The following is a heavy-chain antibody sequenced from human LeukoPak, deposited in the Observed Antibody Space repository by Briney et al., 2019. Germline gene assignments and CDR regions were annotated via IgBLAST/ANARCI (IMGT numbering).Heavy chain of an antibody. V-gene: IGHV4-39*07. CDR1: GGSISSSSYY. J-gene: IGHJ4*02. Sequence: PSETLSLTCTVSGGSISSSSYYWGWIRQPPGKGLEWIGSIYYSGSTNYNPSLKSRVTISVDTSKNQFSLKLSSVTAADTAVYYCARGAVVVVAATDYYFDYWGQGTLVTVSS. D-gene: IGHD2-15*01. CDR2: IYYSGST. CDR3: ARGAVVVVAATDYYFDY.